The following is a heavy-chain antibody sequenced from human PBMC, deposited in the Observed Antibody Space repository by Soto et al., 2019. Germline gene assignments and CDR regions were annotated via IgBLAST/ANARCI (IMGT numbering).Heavy chain of an antibody. CDR1: GYTFTSYY. D-gene: IGHD7-27*01. Sequence: ASLEVSCKASGYTFTSYYIHWVRQAPGQGLEWKEIINPSGGSTNYAQKFQGRVTITADESTSTAYMELRSLRSDDAAVYYCARDSPPNYLWGQGTLVTVSS. V-gene: IGHV1-46*01. J-gene: IGHJ5*02. CDR3: ARDSPPNYL. CDR2: INPSGGST.